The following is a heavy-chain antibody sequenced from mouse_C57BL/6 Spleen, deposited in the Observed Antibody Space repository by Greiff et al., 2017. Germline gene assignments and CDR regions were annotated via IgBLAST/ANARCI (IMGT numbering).Heavy chain of an antibody. CDR3: ARCYDYDFDY. CDR2: IHPNSGST. V-gene: IGHV1-64*01. D-gene: IGHD2-4*01. CDR1: GYTFTSYW. J-gene: IGHJ2*01. Sequence: VKLQQPGAELVKPGASVKLSCKASGYTFTSYWMHWVKQRPGQGLEWIGMIHPNSGSTNYNEKFKSKATLTVDKSSSTAYMQLSSLTSEDSAVYYCARCYDYDFDYWGQGTTLTVSS.